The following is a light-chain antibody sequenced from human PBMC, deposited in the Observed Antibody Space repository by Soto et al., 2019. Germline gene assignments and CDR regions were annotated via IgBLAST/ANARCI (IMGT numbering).Light chain of an antibody. CDR1: QTISSW. CDR3: QHYTSYSAA. J-gene: IGKJ3*01. V-gene: IGKV1-5*03. CDR2: KAS. Sequence: DIQMTQSPSTLSGSVGDRGTITCRASQTISSWLAWYLHKPGKDPKLLIYKASTLKSGVPSRFSGSGSGTEFTLTISSLQTDDFATYDCQHYTSYSAAFVPGTNVDLK.